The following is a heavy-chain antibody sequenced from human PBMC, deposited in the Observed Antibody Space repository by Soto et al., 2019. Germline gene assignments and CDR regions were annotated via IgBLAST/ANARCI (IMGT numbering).Heavy chain of an antibody. V-gene: IGHV4-30-4*01. CDR3: ARDYDFWSGYYRPYYGMDV. CDR1: GGSISSGDYY. Sequence: GQRPKISAVTVSLTSTVSGGSISSGDYYWSWIRQPPGKGLEWIGYIYYSGSTYYNPSLKSRVTISVDTSKNQFSLKLSSVTAADTAVYYCARDYDFWSGYYRPYYGMDVWGQGTTVTVSS. D-gene: IGHD3-3*01. CDR2: IYYSGST. J-gene: IGHJ6*02.